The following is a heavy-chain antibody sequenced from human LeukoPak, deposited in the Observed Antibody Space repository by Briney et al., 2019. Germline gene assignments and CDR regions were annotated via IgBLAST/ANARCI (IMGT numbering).Heavy chain of an antibody. Sequence: GRSLRLSCAASGFAFEDFAMNWVRQVPGKGLEWVSDISWNSDRKHYADSVKGRFTISRDNAKKSLYLEMNSLRVEDTAFYCAKSRGIGVRAFDIWGQGTMVTVSS. V-gene: IGHV3-9*01. CDR1: GFAFEDFA. J-gene: IGHJ3*02. D-gene: IGHD3-3*01. CDR2: ISWNSDRK. CDR3: AKSRGIGVRAFDI.